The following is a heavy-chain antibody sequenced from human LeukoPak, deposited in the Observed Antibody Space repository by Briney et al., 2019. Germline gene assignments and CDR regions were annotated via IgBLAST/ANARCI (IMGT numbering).Heavy chain of an antibody. D-gene: IGHD3-16*01. CDR2: IDWDDDK. CDR3: ARSRFGAGGWFDP. V-gene: IGHV2-70*04. J-gene: IGHJ5*02. CDR1: GFPLSTSEMR. Sequence: SGPALVKPTQTLTLTCTFSGFPLSTSEMRVSWIRQPPGKALEWLARIDWDDDKFYSTSLKTRLTISKDTSKNQVVLTMTNMDPVDTATYYCARSRFGAGGWFDPWGQGTLVTVSS.